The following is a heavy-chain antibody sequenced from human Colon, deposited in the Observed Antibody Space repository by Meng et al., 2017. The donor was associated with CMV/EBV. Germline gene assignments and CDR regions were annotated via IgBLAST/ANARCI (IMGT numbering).Heavy chain of an antibody. J-gene: IGHJ1*01. CDR2: INPNSGGT. CDR1: GYTFTGYY. D-gene: IGHD3-22*01. CDR3: ATVSSGYYLYFQH. Sequence: QGPVVQSGGDVTRPGDAVKASCRASGYTFTGYYMHWVRQAPGKGLEWMGWINPNSGGTNYAQKFQGRVTMTRDTSSSTAYMELSRLRSDDTAVYYCATVSSGYYLYFQHWGQGTLVTVSS. V-gene: IGHV1-2*02.